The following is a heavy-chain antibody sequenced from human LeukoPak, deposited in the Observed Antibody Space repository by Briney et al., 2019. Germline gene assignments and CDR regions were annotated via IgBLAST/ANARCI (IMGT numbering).Heavy chain of an antibody. CDR3: ARLVRYSSSWYAGSGYYYMDV. D-gene: IGHD6-13*01. V-gene: IGHV4-4*09. CDR1: GGSISSYY. Sequence: SETLSLTCTVSGGSISSYYWSWIRQPPGKGLEWIGYIYTSGSTNYNPSLKSRVTISVDTSKNQFSLKLSSVTAADTAVYYCARLVRYSSSWYAGSGYYYMDVWGKGTTVTVSS. CDR2: IYTSGST. J-gene: IGHJ6*03.